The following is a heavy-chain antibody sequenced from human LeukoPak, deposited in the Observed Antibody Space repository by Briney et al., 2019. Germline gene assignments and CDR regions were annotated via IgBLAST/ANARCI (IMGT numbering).Heavy chain of an antibody. CDR2: IYYSGST. Sequence: SETLSLTCTVSGGSISSSSYYWGWIRQPPGKGLEWIGSIYYSGSTYYNPSLKSRVTISVDTSKNQFSLKLSSVTAADTAVYYCARCPRTYYYYGMDVWGQGTTVTVSS. CDR3: ARCPRTYYYYGMDV. CDR1: GGSISSSSYY. V-gene: IGHV4-39*01. J-gene: IGHJ6*02.